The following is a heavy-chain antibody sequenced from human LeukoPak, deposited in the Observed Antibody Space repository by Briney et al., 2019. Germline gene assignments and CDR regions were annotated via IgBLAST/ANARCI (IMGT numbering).Heavy chain of an antibody. CDR2: IKSKTDGGII. D-gene: IGHD2-21*02. J-gene: IGHJ5*02. CDR1: GFTFSDAW. V-gene: IGHV3-15*01. CDR3: STEGLAYCDGDCYS. Sequence: GGSLRLSCAASGFTFSDAWMSWVRQAPGKGLEWVGRIKSKTDGGIIDYAAPVKGRFTISRDDSKNTLYLQMNTLKTEDTAVYYCSTEGLAYCDGDCYSWGQGTLVTVSS.